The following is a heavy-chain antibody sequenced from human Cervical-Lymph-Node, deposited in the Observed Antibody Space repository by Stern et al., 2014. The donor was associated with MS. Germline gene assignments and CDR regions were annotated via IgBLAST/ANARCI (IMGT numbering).Heavy chain of an antibody. D-gene: IGHD2-8*02. CDR3: AKHACTGAACPFDL. CDR2: VYYSGAP. Sequence: VQLEESGPGLVKPSETLSLTCAVSGDSISSYTHYWAWIRQPPGNGLEWIGSVYYSGAPCNNPPLKSPVTLSVDTSKNPYSLGLNSVTAADTAVYYCAKHACTGAACPFDLWGQGTLVTVSS. V-gene: IGHV4-39*01. J-gene: IGHJ4*02. CDR1: GDSISSYTHY.